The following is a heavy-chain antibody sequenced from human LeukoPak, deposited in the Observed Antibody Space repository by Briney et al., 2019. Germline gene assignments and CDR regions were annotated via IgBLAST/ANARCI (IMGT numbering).Heavy chain of an antibody. Sequence: ASVKVSCKASGYTFTGYYMHWVRQAPGQGLEWMGRINPNSGGTNYAQKFQGRVTMSRDTSISTAYMELSRLRSDDTAVYYCARGGIVVWDNWFDPWGQGTLVTVSS. J-gene: IGHJ5*02. V-gene: IGHV1-2*06. CDR3: ARGGIVVWDNWFDP. CDR2: INPNSGGT. CDR1: GYTFTGYY. D-gene: IGHD2-2*01.